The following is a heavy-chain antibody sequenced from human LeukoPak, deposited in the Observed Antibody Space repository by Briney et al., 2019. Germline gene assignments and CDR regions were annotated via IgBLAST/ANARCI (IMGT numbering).Heavy chain of an antibody. CDR3: TRLGELELLFDAFDI. J-gene: IGHJ3*02. CDR2: IRSKANSYAT. V-gene: IGHV3-73*01. CDR1: GFTFSGSA. D-gene: IGHD1-26*01. Sequence: GGSLRLSCAASGFTFSGSAMHWVRQASGKGLEWVGRIRSKANSYATAYAASVKGRFTISRDDSKNTAYLQMNSLKTEDTAVYYCTRLGELELLFDAFDIWGQGTMVTVSS.